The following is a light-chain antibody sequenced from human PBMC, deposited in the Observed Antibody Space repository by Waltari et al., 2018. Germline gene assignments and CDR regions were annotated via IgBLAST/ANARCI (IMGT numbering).Light chain of an antibody. Sequence: IVLTQSPGTLSLSPGDRATPSCRASQSVSSSYLAWYQQKPGQSTRLLIYGASSRATGIPDRFSGSGSGTDFTLTISRLEPEDFAVYYCQQYGSSPQYTFGQGTKLEIK. CDR3: QQYGSSPQYT. CDR1: QSVSSSY. CDR2: GAS. V-gene: IGKV3-20*01. J-gene: IGKJ2*01.